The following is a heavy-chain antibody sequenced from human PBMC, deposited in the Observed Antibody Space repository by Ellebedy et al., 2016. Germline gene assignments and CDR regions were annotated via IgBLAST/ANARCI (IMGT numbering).Heavy chain of an antibody. D-gene: IGHD4-17*01. CDR2: IYHSGST. CDR1: GYSISSGYY. Sequence: SETLSLTXTVSGYSISSGYYWGWIRQPPGKGLEWIGSIYHSGSTYCNPSLKSRVTISVDTSKNQFSLKLSSVTAADTAVYYCARDDGDSSYYYGMDVWGQGTTVTVSS. V-gene: IGHV4-38-2*02. J-gene: IGHJ6*02. CDR3: ARDDGDSSYYYGMDV.